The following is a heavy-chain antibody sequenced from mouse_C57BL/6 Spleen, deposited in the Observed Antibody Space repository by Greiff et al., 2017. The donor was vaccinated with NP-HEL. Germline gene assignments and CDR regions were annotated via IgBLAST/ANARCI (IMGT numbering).Heavy chain of an antibody. Sequence: EVQLVESGPELVKPGASVKISCKASGYSFTDYNMNWVKQSNGKSLEWIGVINPNYGTTSYNQKFKGKATLTVDQSSSTAYMQLNSLTSEDSAVYYCARYYYGNHYYAMDYWGQGTSVTVSS. CDR2: INPNYGTT. J-gene: IGHJ4*01. D-gene: IGHD2-1*01. V-gene: IGHV1-39*01. CDR3: ARYYYGNHYYAMDY. CDR1: GYSFTDYN.